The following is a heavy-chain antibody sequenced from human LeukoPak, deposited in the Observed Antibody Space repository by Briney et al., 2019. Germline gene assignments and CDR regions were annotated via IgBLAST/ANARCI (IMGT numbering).Heavy chain of an antibody. J-gene: IGHJ4*02. CDR2: INPNSGGT. V-gene: IGHV1-2*02. Sequence: ASVKVSCKASGYTFTGYYIHWVRQAPGQGLEWMGWINPNSGGTNYTQNFQGRVTITRDTSITTAYMELSKLTSDDTALYYCAKDQGYGSGGYSFDYWGQGTRVTVSS. CDR3: AKDQGYGSGGYSFDY. CDR1: GYTFTGYY. D-gene: IGHD3-10*01.